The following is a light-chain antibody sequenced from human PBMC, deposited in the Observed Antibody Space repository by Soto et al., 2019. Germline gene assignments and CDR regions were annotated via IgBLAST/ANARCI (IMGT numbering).Light chain of an antibody. CDR2: EVT. CDR1: SSDVGGYNY. V-gene: IGLV2-14*01. CDR3: ISYTSGTSPYV. J-gene: IGLJ1*01. Sequence: QSVRTEPAWVSVSPGQSITISCTGTSSDVGGYNYVSWYQHHPGKAPKLIIYEVTNRPSGVSNRFSGSKSGNTASLTISGLQAGDEADYYCISYTSGTSPYVFGTGTKVTVL.